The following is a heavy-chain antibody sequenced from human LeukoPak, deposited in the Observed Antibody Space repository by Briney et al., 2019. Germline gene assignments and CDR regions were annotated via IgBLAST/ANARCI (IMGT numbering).Heavy chain of an antibody. CDR2: IYSSGDT. CDR3: ARAYYDILTTDS. V-gene: IGHV3-66*01. Sequence: GGSLRLSCTASGFTVRTNYMSWVRQAPGKGLEWVSVIYSSGDTYYADSVKGRFNISRDDSKNTLYLQMNSLRAEDTAVYYCARAYYDILTTDSWGQGTLVSVSS. CDR1: GFTVRTNY. J-gene: IGHJ4*02. D-gene: IGHD3-9*01.